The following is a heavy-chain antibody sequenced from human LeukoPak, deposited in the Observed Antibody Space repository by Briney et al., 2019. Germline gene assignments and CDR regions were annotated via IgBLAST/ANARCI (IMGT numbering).Heavy chain of an antibody. J-gene: IGHJ5*02. CDR2: IIPIFGTA. CDR1: GGTFSSYA. CDR3: ARDVTACGGDCINWFDP. D-gene: IGHD2-21*02. Sequence: SVKVSCKASGGTFSSYAISWVRQAPGQGLEWMGEIIPIFGTANYAQKFQGRVTITTDESTSTAYMELSSLRSEDTAVYYCARDVTACGGDCINWFDPWGQGTLVTVSS. V-gene: IGHV1-69*05.